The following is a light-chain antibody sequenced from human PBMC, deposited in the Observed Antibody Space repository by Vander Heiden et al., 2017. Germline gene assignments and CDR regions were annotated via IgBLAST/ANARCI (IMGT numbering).Light chain of an antibody. J-gene: IGKJ3*01. V-gene: IGKV3-11*01. CDR1: QSVTSY. CDR2: DAS. Sequence: EIVFTQYPATLSLSPGERTTLSCRASQSVTSYLAWYQQQPGQAPSLLIYDASNRATGIPARFSGSGSGTDFTLTISSLEPEDFAVYYCQQRSNWPPFTFGPGTKVDIK. CDR3: QQRSNWPPFT.